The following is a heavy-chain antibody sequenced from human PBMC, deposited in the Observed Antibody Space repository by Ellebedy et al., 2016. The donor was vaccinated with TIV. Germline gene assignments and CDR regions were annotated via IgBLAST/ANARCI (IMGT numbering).Heavy chain of an antibody. CDR2: VPHAGST. J-gene: IGHJ6*02. V-gene: IGHV4-34*01. Sequence: MPSETLSLTCAVHGGTFSASYWTWIRQPPGTGLEWIGEVPHAGSTNYNPSLRGRVAISLDRSNNQVSLRLTSVTAADTAVYYCARGPGITPATYYSSSLDVWGQGTTVTVS. CDR1: GGTFSASY. CDR3: ARGPGITPATYYSSSLDV. D-gene: IGHD5-12*01.